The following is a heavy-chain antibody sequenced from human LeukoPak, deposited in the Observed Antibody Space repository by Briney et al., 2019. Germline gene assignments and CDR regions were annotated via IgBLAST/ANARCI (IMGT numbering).Heavy chain of an antibody. CDR3: AREMGDLAAAGFDY. V-gene: IGHV3-30-3*01. CDR1: GFTFNTYT. CDR2: ISYDGSNK. Sequence: PGGSLRLSCAASGFTFNTYTMNWVRQAPGKGLEWVAVISYDGSNKYYADSVKGRFTISRDNSKNTLYLQMNSLRAEDTAVYYCAREMGDLAAAGFDYWGQGTLVTVSS. D-gene: IGHD6-13*01. J-gene: IGHJ4*02.